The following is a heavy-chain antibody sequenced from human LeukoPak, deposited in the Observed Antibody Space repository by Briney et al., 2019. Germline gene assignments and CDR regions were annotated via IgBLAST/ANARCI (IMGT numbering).Heavy chain of an antibody. D-gene: IGHD3-9*01. V-gene: IGHV1-18*01. CDR2: ISAYNGNT. CDR1: GYTFSTYG. CDR3: ARTYYDIFGDAFDI. Sequence: ASVKVSCKASGYTFSTYGISWVRQAPGQGLEWMGWISAYNGNTNYAQKLQGRVTMTTDTSTSTAYMELRSLRSDDTAVYYCARTYYDIFGDAFDIWGQGTMVTVSS. J-gene: IGHJ3*02.